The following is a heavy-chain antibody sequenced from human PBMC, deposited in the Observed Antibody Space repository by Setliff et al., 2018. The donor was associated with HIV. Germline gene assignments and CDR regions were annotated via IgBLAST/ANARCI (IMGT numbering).Heavy chain of an antibody. CDR1: GFTFSAYS. J-gene: IGHJ3*02. CDR2: IWYDGSNK. CDR3: AKELGGSGIDAFDI. V-gene: IGHV3-30*02. D-gene: IGHD3-10*01. Sequence: GGSLRLSCAASGFTFSAYSFHWVRQAPGKGLEWVAVIWYDGSNKYYADSVKGRFTISRDNSKNTVHLQMNSLRVEDTAVYYCAKELGGSGIDAFDIWGQGTMVTVSS.